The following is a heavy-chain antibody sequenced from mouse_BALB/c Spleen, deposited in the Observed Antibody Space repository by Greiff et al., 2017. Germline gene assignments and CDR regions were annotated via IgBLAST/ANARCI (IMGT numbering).Heavy chain of an antibody. CDR3: ARWGYDEMDY. V-gene: IGHV1S132*01. J-gene: IGHJ4*01. CDR1: GYTFTSYW. D-gene: IGHD2-3*01. Sequence: QVQLQQSGAELVKPGASVKLSCKTSGYTFTSYWIQWVKQRPGQGLGWIGEIFPGTGTTYYNEKFKGKATLTIDTSSSTAYMQLSSLTSEDSAVYFCARWGYDEMDYWGQGTSVTVSS. CDR2: IFPGTGTT.